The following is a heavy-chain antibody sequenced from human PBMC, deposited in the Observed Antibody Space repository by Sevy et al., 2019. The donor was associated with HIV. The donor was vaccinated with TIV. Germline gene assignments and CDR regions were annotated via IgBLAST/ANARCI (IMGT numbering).Heavy chain of an antibody. V-gene: IGHV3-7*01. CDR1: GSTFGIHW. J-gene: IGHJ3*01. CDR2: INQDGGQK. CDR3: ARDPDPVPGVAFDV. Sequence: GGSLRLSCVASGSTFGIHWMSWVRQAPGKGLEWVAKINQDGGQKYYVDSVKGGFTISRDNAKSSLYLQMNSLRVEDTALYYCARDPDPVPGVAFDVWGQGTMVTVSS.